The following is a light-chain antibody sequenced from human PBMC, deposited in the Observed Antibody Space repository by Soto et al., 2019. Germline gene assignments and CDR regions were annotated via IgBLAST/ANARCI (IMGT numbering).Light chain of an antibody. CDR1: QSVRSN. Sequence: EIVMTQSPATLSVSPGERATLSCRASQSVRSNLAWYQHKPGQAPRLLIYGASTRATGIPAWFSGSGSGTEFTLTISSLQSEDFAVDYCQQYNKWPLTFGGGTKVEIK. V-gene: IGKV3-15*01. CDR2: GAS. CDR3: QQYNKWPLT. J-gene: IGKJ4*01.